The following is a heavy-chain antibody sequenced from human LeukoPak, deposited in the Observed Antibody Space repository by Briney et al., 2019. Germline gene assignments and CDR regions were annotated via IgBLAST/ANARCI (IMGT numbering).Heavy chain of an antibody. CDR3: ARDRFWSGYRFFDY. CDR1: GYTFTDYC. D-gene: IGHD3-3*01. Sequence: GASVKVSCKASGYTFTDYCIHWVRQAPGQGLEWVGVVNPGAGNTIYAQKFQGRVTMTRDTSTSTVYMELSSLRSEDTAVYYCARDRFWSGYRFFDYWGQGTLVTVSS. J-gene: IGHJ4*02. V-gene: IGHV1-46*01. CDR2: VNPGAGNT.